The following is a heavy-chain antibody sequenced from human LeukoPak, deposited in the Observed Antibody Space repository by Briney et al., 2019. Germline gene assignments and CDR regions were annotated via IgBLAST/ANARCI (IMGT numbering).Heavy chain of an antibody. CDR3: AKDISSGWYDGTFDY. D-gene: IGHD6-19*01. CDR2: ISWNSGSI. J-gene: IGHJ4*02. Sequence: GGSLRLSCAASGFTFDDYAMHWVRQAPGKGLEWVSGISWNSGSIGYADSVKGRFTISRDNAKNSLYLQMNSLRAEDTALYYCAKDISSGWYDGTFDYWGQGTLVTVSS. CDR1: GFTFDDYA. V-gene: IGHV3-9*01.